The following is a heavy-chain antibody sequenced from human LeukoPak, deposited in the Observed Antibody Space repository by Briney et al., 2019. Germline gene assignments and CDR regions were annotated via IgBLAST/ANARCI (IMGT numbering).Heavy chain of an antibody. CDR2: IKQDGSEK. J-gene: IGHJ2*01. CDR3: ARDIAPYSSGSDWYFDL. Sequence: GSLRLSCAASGFTFSSYWMSWVRQAPGKGLEWVANIKQDGSEKCYVDSVKGRFTISRDNAKNSLYLQMNSLRAEDTAVYYCARDIAPYSSGSDWYFDLWGRGTLVTVSS. D-gene: IGHD6-19*01. V-gene: IGHV3-7*01. CDR1: GFTFSSYW.